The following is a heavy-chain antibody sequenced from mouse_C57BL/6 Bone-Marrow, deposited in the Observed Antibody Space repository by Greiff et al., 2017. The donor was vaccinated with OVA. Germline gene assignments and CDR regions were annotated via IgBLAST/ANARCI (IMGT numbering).Heavy chain of an antibody. CDR3: ARWYYGSSFAY. CDR1: GFNIKDYY. CDR2: IDPEDGET. V-gene: IGHV14-2*01. J-gene: IGHJ3*01. D-gene: IGHD1-1*01. Sequence: EVQLQQSGAELVKPGASVKLSCTASGFNIKDYYMPWVKQRTEQGLAWIGRIDPEDGETKYAPKFQGTATITADTSSNTAYLQLSSLTSEDTAVYYCARWYYGSSFAYWGQGTLVTVSA.